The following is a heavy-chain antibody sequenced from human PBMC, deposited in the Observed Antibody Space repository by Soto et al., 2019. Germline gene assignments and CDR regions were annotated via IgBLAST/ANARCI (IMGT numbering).Heavy chain of an antibody. CDR1: GFTFSSYS. Sequence: GGSLRLSCAASGFTFSSYSMNWVRHAPGKGLEWVSSISSSSSYIYYADSVKGRFTISRDNAKNSLYLQMNSLRAEDTAVYYCARQDLDSSGYYYGYWGQGTLVTVSS. V-gene: IGHV3-21*01. CDR2: ISSSSSYI. D-gene: IGHD3-22*01. J-gene: IGHJ4*02. CDR3: ARQDLDSSGYYYGY.